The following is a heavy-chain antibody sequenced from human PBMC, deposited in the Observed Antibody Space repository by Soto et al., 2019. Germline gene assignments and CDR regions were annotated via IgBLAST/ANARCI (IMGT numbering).Heavy chain of an antibody. J-gene: IGHJ4*02. D-gene: IGHD1-26*01. CDR2: IGASGDGT. CDR3: ALRKPGSYFDY. V-gene: IGHV3-23*01. CDR1: GFTFSSYA. Sequence: LRLSCAASGFTFSSYAMSWVRQAPGKGLEWVSAIGASGDGTYYAEYVKGRFTISRDNSRNTLYLQMNSLRAEDTAVYYCALRKPGSYFDYWGQGTLVTVS.